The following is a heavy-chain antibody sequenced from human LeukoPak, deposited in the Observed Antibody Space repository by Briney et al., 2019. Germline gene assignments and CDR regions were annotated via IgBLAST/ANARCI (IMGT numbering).Heavy chain of an antibody. V-gene: IGHV3-9*01. CDR2: ISWNSGSI. J-gene: IGHJ3*02. Sequence: GGSLRLSCAASGFTFDDYAMHWVRQAPGKGLEWVSVISWNSGSIGYADSVKGRFTISRDNAKNSLYLQMNSLRAEDTALYYCAKAVTIFGVVIRDAFDIWGQGTMVTVSS. CDR3: AKAVTIFGVVIRDAFDI. D-gene: IGHD3-3*01. CDR1: GFTFDDYA.